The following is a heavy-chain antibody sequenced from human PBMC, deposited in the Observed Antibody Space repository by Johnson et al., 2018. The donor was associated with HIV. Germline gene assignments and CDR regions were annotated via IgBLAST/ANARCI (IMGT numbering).Heavy chain of an antibody. V-gene: IGHV3-64*01. D-gene: IGHD5-18*01. CDR2: ISSNGGST. Sequence: VQQVESGGGLVQPGGSLRLSCAASGFTFSSYAMHWVRQAPGKGLEYVSAISSNGGSTYYANSVKGRFTISRDNSKNTLYLQMGSLRAEDMAVYYCARGGRGYSYSYAFDIWGQGTMVTVSS. CDR1: GFTFSSYA. J-gene: IGHJ3*02. CDR3: ARGGRGYSYSYAFDI.